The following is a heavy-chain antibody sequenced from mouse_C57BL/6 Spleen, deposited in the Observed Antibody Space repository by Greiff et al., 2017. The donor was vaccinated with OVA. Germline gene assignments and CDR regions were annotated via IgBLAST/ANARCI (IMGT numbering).Heavy chain of an antibody. D-gene: IGHD2-3*01. V-gene: IGHV1-20*01. CDR2: INPYNGDT. J-gene: IGHJ4*01. Sequence: EVQLQQSGPELVKPGDSVKISCKASGYSFTGYFMNWVKQSHGKSLEWIGRINPYNGDTFYNQKFKGKATLTVDKSSSTAHMELRSLTSEDSAVYYCARPDGYYKDYYAMDYWGQGTSVTVSS. CDR1: GYSFTGYF. CDR3: ARPDGYYKDYYAMDY.